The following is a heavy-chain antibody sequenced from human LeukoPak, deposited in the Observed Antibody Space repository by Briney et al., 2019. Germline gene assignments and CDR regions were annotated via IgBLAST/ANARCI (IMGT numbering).Heavy chain of an antibody. J-gene: IGHJ4*02. D-gene: IGHD6-19*01. Sequence: GGSLRLSCAASGFPFSSHGMSWVRQAPGKGLEWVSAISDTGNTYHADSVKGRFTISRDNAKNSLYLQMNSLRAEDTAVYYCARDGTGYSSGWYSGWGQGTLVTVSS. CDR3: ARDGTGYSSGWYSG. CDR2: ISDTGNT. V-gene: IGHV3-69-1*02. CDR1: GFPFSSHG.